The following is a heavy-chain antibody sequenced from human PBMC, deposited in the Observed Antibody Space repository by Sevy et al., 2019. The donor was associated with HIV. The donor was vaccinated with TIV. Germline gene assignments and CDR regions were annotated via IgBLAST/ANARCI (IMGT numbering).Heavy chain of an antibody. CDR1: GFTFDDYT. J-gene: IGHJ6*02. D-gene: IGHD3-3*01. CDR2: MSWDGDST. Sequence: GGSLRLSCAASGFTFDDYTMHWVRQAPGKGLEWVSLMSWDGDSTNYADSVKGRFTISRDNSKNSLYLQMNSPRTEDTALYYCAKDRGFDYGMDVWGQWTTVTVSS. CDR3: AKDRGFDYGMDV. V-gene: IGHV3-43*01.